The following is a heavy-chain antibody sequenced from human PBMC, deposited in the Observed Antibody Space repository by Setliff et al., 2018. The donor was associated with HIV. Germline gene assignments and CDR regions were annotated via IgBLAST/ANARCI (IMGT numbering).Heavy chain of an antibody. V-gene: IGHV4-34*01. CDR3: AREPDSIPYDY. CDR1: GGSLSGYY. Sequence: PSETLSLTCAVYGGSLSGYYCSWIRQPPGGGLEWIGSIYYSGSTYYKPSLKSRVTISVDTSRNQFSLKLSSVTAADTAVYYCAREPDSIPYDYWGQGTLVTVSS. CDR2: IYYSGST. D-gene: IGHD4-4*01. J-gene: IGHJ4*02.